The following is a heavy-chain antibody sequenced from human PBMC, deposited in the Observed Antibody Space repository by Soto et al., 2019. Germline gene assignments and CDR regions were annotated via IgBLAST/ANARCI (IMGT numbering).Heavy chain of an antibody. CDR3: ARDTLGELFKNWFDP. D-gene: IGHD3-10*01. V-gene: IGHV3-48*01. CDR1: GFTFSSYS. Sequence: GGSLRLSCAASGFTFSSYSMNWVRQAPGKGLEWVSYISSSSSTIYYADSVKGRFTISRDNAKNSLYLQMNSLRAEDTAVYYCARDTLGELFKNWFDPWGQGTLVTVSS. J-gene: IGHJ5*02. CDR2: ISSSSSTI.